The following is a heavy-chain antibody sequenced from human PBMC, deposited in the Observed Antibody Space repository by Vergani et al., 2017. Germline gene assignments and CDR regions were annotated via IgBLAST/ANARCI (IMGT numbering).Heavy chain of an antibody. Sequence: EVQLLESGGGLVQPGGSLRLSCAASGFTFSSYWMHWVRQAPGKGLVWVSRINSDGSSTSYADSVKGRFTISRDNAKNSLYLQMNSLRAEDTALYYCAKDSGDHYYYGMDVWGQGTTVTVSS. D-gene: IGHD1-26*01. V-gene: IGHV3-74*01. CDR2: INSDGSST. J-gene: IGHJ6*02. CDR1: GFTFSSYW. CDR3: AKDSGDHYYYGMDV.